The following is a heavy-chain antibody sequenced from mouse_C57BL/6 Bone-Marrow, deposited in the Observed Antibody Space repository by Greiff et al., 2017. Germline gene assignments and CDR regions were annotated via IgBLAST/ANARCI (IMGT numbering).Heavy chain of an antibody. D-gene: IGHD1-1*01. V-gene: IGHV1-54*01. J-gene: IGHJ3*01. Sequence: VQLQQSGAELVRPGTSVKVSCKASGYAFTNYLIEWVKQRPGQGLEWIGAINPGSGGTNYNEKFKGQATLTADKSSSTAYMQLSSLASEYSAVYFCARDGSSPWFAYWGQGTLVTVSA. CDR1: GYAFTNYL. CDR3: ARDGSSPWFAY. CDR2: INPGSGGT.